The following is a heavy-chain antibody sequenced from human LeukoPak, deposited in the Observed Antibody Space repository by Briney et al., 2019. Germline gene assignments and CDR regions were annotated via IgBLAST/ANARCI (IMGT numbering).Heavy chain of an antibody. Sequence: GGSLRLSCAASGFTFSSYWMSWVRQAPGKGLEWVANIKQDGSEKYYVDSVKGRFTISRDNAKNSLYLQMNSLRAEDKAVYYWARDYSGYDLPYNWFHPWGQGTLGTVPS. CDR2: IKQDGSEK. V-gene: IGHV3-7*03. J-gene: IGHJ5*02. D-gene: IGHD5-12*01. CDR1: GFTFSSYW. CDR3: ARDYSGYDLPYNWFHP.